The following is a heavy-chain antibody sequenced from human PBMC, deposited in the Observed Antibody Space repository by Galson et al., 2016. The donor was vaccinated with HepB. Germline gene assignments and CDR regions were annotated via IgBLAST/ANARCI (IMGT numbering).Heavy chain of an antibody. CDR1: GLTFSRYD. V-gene: IGHV3-13*01. D-gene: IGHD6-19*01. CDR2: IYTAGDT. CDR3: TRVSYSSDWYRTSAYDFGMDV. J-gene: IGHJ6*04. Sequence: SLRLSCAASGLTFSRYDMHWVRQAPGKGLEWVSTIYTAGDTNYPGSVKGRFIVSRENDKNSLYLHMNSLRAGDTAVYYCTRVSYSSDWYRTSAYDFGMDVWGRGTPVTVSS.